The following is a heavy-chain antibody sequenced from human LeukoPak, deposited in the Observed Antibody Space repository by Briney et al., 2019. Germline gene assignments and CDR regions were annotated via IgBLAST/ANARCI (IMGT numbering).Heavy chain of an antibody. CDR3: AKEYDFWSGYLDY. J-gene: IGHJ4*02. D-gene: IGHD3-3*01. Sequence: GGSLRLSCATSGFPFSDFSMSWFRQAPGKGLEWVAVICYDGSNKYYADSVKGRITISRDNSKNPLYLQMNSLRAEDTAVYYCAKEYDFWSGYLDYWGQGTLVTVSS. V-gene: IGHV3-33*06. CDR1: GFPFSDFS. CDR2: ICYDGSNK.